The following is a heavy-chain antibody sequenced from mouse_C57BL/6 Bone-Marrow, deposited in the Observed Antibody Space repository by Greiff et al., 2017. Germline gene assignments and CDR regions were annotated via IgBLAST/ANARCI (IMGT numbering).Heavy chain of an antibody. Sequence: QVQLQQSGPELVKPGASVKISCKASGYAFSSSWMNWVKQRPGKGLEWIGRFYPGDGDTKYNGKFKGKATLTADKSSSTAYMERNSLTSEDSAVYFCARRSTLVAFDYFVYGGQGNTLTVSS. CDR2: FYPGDGDT. CDR3: ARRSTLVAFDYFVY. CDR1: GYAFSSSW. J-gene: IGHJ2*01. V-gene: IGHV1-82*01. D-gene: IGHD1-1*01.